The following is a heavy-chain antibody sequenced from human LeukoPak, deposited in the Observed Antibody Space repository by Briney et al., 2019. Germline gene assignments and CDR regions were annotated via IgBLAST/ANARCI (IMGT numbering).Heavy chain of an antibody. D-gene: IGHD5-12*01. V-gene: IGHV4-59*08. J-gene: IGHJ4*02. Sequence: PSETLSLTCTVSGGSISTSYWSWIRQPPGKGLEWIGYIYYSVNTNYNPSLKSRVTISVDTSKNQFSLKLTSVTAADTAVYYCARRRATGIGYFDYWGQGTLVTVSS. CDR1: GGSISTSY. CDR2: IYYSVNT. CDR3: ARRRATGIGYFDY.